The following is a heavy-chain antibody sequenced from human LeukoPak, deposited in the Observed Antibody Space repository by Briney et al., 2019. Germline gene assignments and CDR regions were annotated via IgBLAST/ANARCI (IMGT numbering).Heavy chain of an antibody. CDR2: INPNSGGT. V-gene: IGHV1-2*02. CDR1: GYTFTGYY. CDR3: ARDPHTIFGVVITKYYYYYYMDV. D-gene: IGHD3-3*01. J-gene: IGHJ6*03. Sequence: ASVKVSCKASGYTFTGYYMHWVRQAPGKGLEWMGWINPNSGGTDYAQKFQGRVTMTRDTSISTAYMELSRLRSDDTAVYYCARDPHTIFGVVITKYYYYYYMDVWGKGTTVTVSS.